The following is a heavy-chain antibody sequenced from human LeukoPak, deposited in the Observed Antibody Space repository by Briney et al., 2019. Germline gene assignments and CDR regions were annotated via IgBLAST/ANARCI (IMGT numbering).Heavy chain of an antibody. Sequence: PSETLSLTCTVSGGSISSYYWSWIRQPAGKGLEWIGRIYTSGSTNYNPSLKSRVTMSVDTSKNQFSLKLSSVTAADTAVYYCARTGEGGTTDRWFDPWGQGTLVTVSS. V-gene: IGHV4-4*07. J-gene: IGHJ5*02. CDR2: IYTSGST. CDR3: ARTGEGGTTDRWFDP. D-gene: IGHD3-16*01. CDR1: GGSISSYY.